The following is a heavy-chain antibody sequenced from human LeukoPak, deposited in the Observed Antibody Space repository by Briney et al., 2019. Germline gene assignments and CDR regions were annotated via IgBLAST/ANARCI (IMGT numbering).Heavy chain of an antibody. CDR3: ARETVLADHRYVLVYYFDY. Sequence: SQTLTLTCAISGDSVSSNSAAWNWIRQSPSRGLEWLGRTYYRSKWYNDYAVSVKSRITINPDTSKNQFSLQLNSVTPEDTAVYYCARETVLADHRYVLVYYFDYWGQGTLVTVSS. CDR2: TYYRSKWYN. J-gene: IGHJ4*02. CDR1: GDSVSSNSAA. D-gene: IGHD2-2*01. V-gene: IGHV6-1*01.